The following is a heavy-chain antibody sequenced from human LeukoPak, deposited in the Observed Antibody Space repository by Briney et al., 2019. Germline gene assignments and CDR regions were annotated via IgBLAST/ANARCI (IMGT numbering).Heavy chain of an antibody. CDR1: GYTLTSYG. CDR3: ARGWLAETTVVTPYNY. D-gene: IGHD4-23*01. J-gene: IGHJ4*02. V-gene: IGHV1-18*01. Sequence: ASVKVSCKASGYTLTSYGISWVRQAPGQGLEWMGWISAYNGNTNYAQKLQGRVTMTTDTSTSTAYMELRSLRSEDTAVYYCARGWLAETTVVTPYNYWGQGTLVTVSS. CDR2: ISAYNGNT.